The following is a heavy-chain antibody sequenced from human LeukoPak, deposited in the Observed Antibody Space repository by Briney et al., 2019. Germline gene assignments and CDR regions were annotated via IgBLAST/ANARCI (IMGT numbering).Heavy chain of an antibody. CDR3: ARARTKLTYCSSTSCYYYMDV. CDR2: IYYSGNT. Sequence: SETLSLTCTVSGGSINSGDYYWSWIRQPPGKGLEWIGYIYYSGNTYYNPSLKSRVTISVDTSNNQFSLKLTSVTAADTAVYYCARARTKLTYCSSTSCYYYMDVWGKGTTVTVSS. D-gene: IGHD2-2*01. CDR1: GGSINSGDYY. V-gene: IGHV4-30-4*08. J-gene: IGHJ6*03.